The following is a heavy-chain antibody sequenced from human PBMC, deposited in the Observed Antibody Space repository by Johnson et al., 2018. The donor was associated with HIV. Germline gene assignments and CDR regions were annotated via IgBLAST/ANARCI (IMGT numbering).Heavy chain of an antibody. CDR3: ARDALLRFLEWFI. Sequence: QVQLVESGGGVVQPGRSLRLSCAASGFTFSSYDMHWVRQAPGKGMAWVAVISYDGSIKYYGDSVKGRFTISRDNSKNTLYLQMNSLRVEDTAVYYCARDALLRFLEWFIWGQGTMVTVSS. CDR2: ISYDGSIK. J-gene: IGHJ3*02. CDR1: GFTFSSYD. D-gene: IGHD3-3*01. V-gene: IGHV3-30*03.